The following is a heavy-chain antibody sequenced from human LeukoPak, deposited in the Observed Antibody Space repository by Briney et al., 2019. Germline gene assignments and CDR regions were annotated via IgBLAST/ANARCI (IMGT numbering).Heavy chain of an antibody. D-gene: IGHD6-19*01. J-gene: IGHJ6*02. CDR1: GGSISSYY. Sequence: PSETLSLTCTVSGGSISSYYWSWIRQPPGKGLEWIGYIYYSGSTNYNPSLKSRVTISVDTSKNQFSLKLSSVTAADTAVYYCARAGYSSGWYAYDYYYGMDVWGQGTTVTVSS. V-gene: IGHV4-59*01. CDR2: IYYSGST. CDR3: ARAGYSSGWYAYDYYYGMDV.